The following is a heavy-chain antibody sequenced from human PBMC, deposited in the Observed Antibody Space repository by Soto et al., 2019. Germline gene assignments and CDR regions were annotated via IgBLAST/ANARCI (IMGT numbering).Heavy chain of an antibody. Sequence: EVQLVESGGGLVQPGGSLRLSCAAPGLTVSTNYMSWVRQAPGKGLEWVSIMYSDGRTYHADSVKGRFTISRDNSNNLLYLQMNSLRAEDTAVYYCARVTTLAFDYWGQGTLVTVSS. CDR3: ARVTTLAFDY. V-gene: IGHV3-66*01. J-gene: IGHJ4*02. CDR1: GLTVSTNY. CDR2: MYSDGRT. D-gene: IGHD3-22*01.